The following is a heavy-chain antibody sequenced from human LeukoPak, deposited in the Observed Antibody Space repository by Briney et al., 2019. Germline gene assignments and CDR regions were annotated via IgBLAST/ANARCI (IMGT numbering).Heavy chain of an antibody. CDR2: IYHSEST. Sequence: PSGTLSLTCAVSGGSISSSNWWSWVRQPPGKGLERIGEIYHSESTNYNPSLKSRVTISVDKSKNQFSLKLTSVTAADTAVYYCARSHDILTGYYVFDYWGQGTLVTVSS. CDR3: ARSHDILTGYYVFDY. V-gene: IGHV4-4*02. D-gene: IGHD3-9*01. CDR1: GGSISSSNW. J-gene: IGHJ4*02.